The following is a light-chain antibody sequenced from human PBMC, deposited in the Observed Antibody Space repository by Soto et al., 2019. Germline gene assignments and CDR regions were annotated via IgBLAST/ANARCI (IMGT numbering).Light chain of an antibody. Sequence: DIVLTQSPGTLSFSPGERATLSCMASQSVSSSYLAWYQQKPGQAPRLLIYGASSRATGIPGRFSGSGSGTDFTLTISRLEPEDFAVYYCQQYGRSPFTFGPGTKGDIK. CDR3: QQYGRSPFT. CDR1: QSVSSSY. CDR2: GAS. J-gene: IGKJ3*01. V-gene: IGKV3-20*01.